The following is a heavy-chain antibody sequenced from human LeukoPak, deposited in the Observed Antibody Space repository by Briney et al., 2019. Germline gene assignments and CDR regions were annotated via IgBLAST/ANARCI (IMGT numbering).Heavy chain of an antibody. CDR1: GFTFSDYE. Sequence: PGGSLRLSCAASGFTFSDYEINWVRQAPGKGLGWVSYISSRDRTTYYADSVTGRFTISRDNAKNSLYLQMNSLRAEDTAVYYCAELGITMIGGVWGKGTTVTISS. CDR2: ISSRDRTT. CDR3: AELGITMIGGV. V-gene: IGHV3-48*03. J-gene: IGHJ6*04. D-gene: IGHD3-10*02.